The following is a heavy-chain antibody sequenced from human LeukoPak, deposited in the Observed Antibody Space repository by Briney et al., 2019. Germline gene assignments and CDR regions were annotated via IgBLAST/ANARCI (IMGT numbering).Heavy chain of an antibody. CDR3: AKELEYSGSYPDY. CDR1: GFTFNSYA. J-gene: IGHJ4*02. Sequence: GGSLRLSCAASGFTFNSYAMSWVRQAPGKGLEWVSAISGGGGSTYYAGSVKGRFTISRDNSKNTLSLQMNSLRGEDSAVYYCAKELEYSGSYPDYWGQGTLATVSS. D-gene: IGHD1-26*01. V-gene: IGHV3-23*01. CDR2: ISGGGGST.